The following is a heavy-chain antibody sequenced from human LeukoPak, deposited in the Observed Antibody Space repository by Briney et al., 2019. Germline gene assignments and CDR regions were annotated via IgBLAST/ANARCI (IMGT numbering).Heavy chain of an antibody. J-gene: IGHJ4*02. CDR2: LNPEDGET. V-gene: IGHV1-24*01. CDR1: GNTLTELS. CDR3: ARARGQYSPLPFDY. D-gene: IGHD2-2*01. Sequence: GASVKVSCKVSGNTLTELSMDWVRQALGAGLEWMGGLNPEDGETVYAQKFQGRVTITTDESTSTAYMELSSLRSEDTAVYYCARARGQYSPLPFDYWGQGTLVTVSS.